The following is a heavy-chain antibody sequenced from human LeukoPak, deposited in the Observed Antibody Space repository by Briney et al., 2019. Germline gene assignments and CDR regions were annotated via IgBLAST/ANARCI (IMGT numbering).Heavy chain of an antibody. CDR3: AKDRLSTPIAPRFDP. D-gene: IGHD2-21*02. J-gene: IGHJ5*02. V-gene: IGHV3-23*01. CDR2: ISGSGGST. Sequence: GGSLRLSCAASGFTFSTYAMSWVRQAPGKGLEWVSVISGSGGSTSYADSVKGRFTISRDNSKNTLYLQMNSLRAEDTALYYCAKDRLSTPIAPRFDPSGQGTQVTVSS. CDR1: GFTFSTYA.